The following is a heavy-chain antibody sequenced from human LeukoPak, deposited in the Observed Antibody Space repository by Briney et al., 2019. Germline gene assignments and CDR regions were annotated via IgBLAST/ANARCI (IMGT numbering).Heavy chain of an antibody. CDR3: ARYGGNSDWYFDL. CDR2: IYYDGRT. V-gene: IGHV4-28*01. CDR1: GYSISSRHW. D-gene: IGHD4-23*01. J-gene: IGHJ2*01. Sequence: SETLSLNCAVSGYSISSRHWWGWIRPPPGKGLEWIGHIYYDGRTYYNPSLKSRVTMSVDTSKNQSSLKLSSVTAVDTAVYSCARYGGNSDWYFDLWGRGTLVTVSS.